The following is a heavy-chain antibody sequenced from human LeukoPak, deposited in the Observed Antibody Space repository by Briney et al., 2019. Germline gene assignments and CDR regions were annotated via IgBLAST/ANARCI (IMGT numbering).Heavy chain of an antibody. J-gene: IGHJ5*02. CDR1: GGSISSSNW. Sequence: SETLSLTCAVSGGSISSSNWWSWVRPPPGKGLEWIGEIYHSGSTNYNPSLKSRVTISVDKSKNQFSLKLSSVTAADTAVYYCARDVGDCSGGSCYENWFDPWGQGTLVTVSS. CDR3: ARDVGDCSGGSCYENWFDP. D-gene: IGHD2-15*01. CDR2: IYHSGST. V-gene: IGHV4-4*02.